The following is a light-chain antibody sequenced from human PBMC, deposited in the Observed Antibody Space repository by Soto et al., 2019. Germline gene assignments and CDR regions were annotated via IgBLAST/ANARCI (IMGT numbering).Light chain of an antibody. CDR2: EVS. Sequence: DTVITQTPLSLSVTPGQPASISCKASQSLLSGDGKTFLYWYLQKTGQPPQLLIYEVSNRLSGVPDRFSGSGSGTDFTLKISRVEAEDVGLYYCMQSIQLPLTLGGGTKVDIK. CDR1: QSLLSGDGKTF. CDR3: MQSIQLPLT. V-gene: IGKV2D-29*01. J-gene: IGKJ4*01.